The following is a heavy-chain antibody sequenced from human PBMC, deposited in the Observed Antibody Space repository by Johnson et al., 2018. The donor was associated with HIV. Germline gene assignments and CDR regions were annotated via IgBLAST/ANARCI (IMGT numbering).Heavy chain of an antibody. CDR3: AREGIAARPGAFDI. J-gene: IGHJ3*02. Sequence: VQLVESGGGLVQPCRSLRLSCAASGFTFDDYAMHWVRQAPGKGLEWVSGISWNSGNIGYADSVKGRFTISRDNAKNSLYLQMNSLRAEDTALYYCAREGIAARPGAFDIWGQGTMVTVSS. V-gene: IGHV3-9*01. D-gene: IGHD6-6*01. CDR1: GFTFDDYA. CDR2: ISWNSGNI.